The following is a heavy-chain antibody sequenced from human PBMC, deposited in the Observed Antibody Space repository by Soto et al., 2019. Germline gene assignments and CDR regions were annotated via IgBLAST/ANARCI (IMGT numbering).Heavy chain of an antibody. CDR1: GFTFSSYG. D-gene: IGHD3-16*02. V-gene: IGHV3-33*01. CDR3: ARGPSYDYVWGGYRYTEGFDY. CDR2: IWYDGSNK. J-gene: IGHJ4*02. Sequence: GGSLRLSCAASGFTFSSYGMHWVRQAPGKGLEWVAVIWYDGSNKYYADSVKGRFTISRDNSKNTLYLQMNSLRAEDTAVYYCARGPSYDYVWGGYRYTEGFDYWGQGTLVTVSS.